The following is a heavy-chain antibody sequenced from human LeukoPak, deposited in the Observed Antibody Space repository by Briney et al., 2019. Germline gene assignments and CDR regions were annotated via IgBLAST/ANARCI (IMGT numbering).Heavy chain of an antibody. CDR3: ARDYNGSGSGAFDY. V-gene: IGHV1-69*01. CDR1: GGTFSSYA. J-gene: IGHJ4*02. D-gene: IGHD3-10*01. CDR2: IIPIFGTA. Sequence: SVKVSCKASGGTFSSYAISWVRQAPGQGLEWMGGIIPIFGTANYAQKFQGRVTITADESTSTAYMELGSLRSEDTAVYYCARDYNGSGSGAFDYWGQGTLVTVSS.